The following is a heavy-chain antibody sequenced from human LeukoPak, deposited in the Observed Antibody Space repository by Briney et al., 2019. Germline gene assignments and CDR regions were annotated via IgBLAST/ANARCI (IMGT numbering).Heavy chain of an antibody. CDR1: GFTFSDYA. V-gene: IGHV3-23*01. CDR2: ISGSGRST. J-gene: IGHJ6*03. D-gene: IGHD5-18*01. Sequence: GGSLRPSCAASGFTFSDYAMSWVRQAPGKGLVWVSGISGSGRSTYYADSVKGRFTISRDNSKNTLYLQMNSLRAEDTAVYYCAKAGYSYGFYYYYMDVWGKGTTVTVSS. CDR3: AKAGYSYGFYYYYMDV.